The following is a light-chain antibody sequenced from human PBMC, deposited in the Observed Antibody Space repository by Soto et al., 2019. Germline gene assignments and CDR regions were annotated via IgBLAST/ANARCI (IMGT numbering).Light chain of an antibody. V-gene: IGKV3-20*01. J-gene: IGKJ3*01. CDR3: QQYGSSPFT. CDR1: QSVSSSY. Sequence: EIVLTQSPGTLSLSPGDRATLSCRASQSVSSSYLAWYRQKPGQAPSLLIYAVSSRATGIPDRFSGSGSGTDFTLTISRLEPEDFAVYYCQQYGSSPFTFGPGTKVDIK. CDR2: AVS.